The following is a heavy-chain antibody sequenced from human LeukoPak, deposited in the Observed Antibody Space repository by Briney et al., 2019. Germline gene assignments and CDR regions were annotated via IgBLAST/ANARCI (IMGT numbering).Heavy chain of an antibody. V-gene: IGHV1-18*01. CDR1: GDTFIIND. J-gene: IGHJ4*02. CDR3: AREEYSSGWRD. D-gene: IGHD6-19*01. CDR2: ISAYNGNT. Sequence: GASVKVSCKASGDTFIINDINWVRQATGQGLEWMGWISAYNGNTNYAQKLQGRVTMTTDTSTSTAYMELRSLRPDDTAVYYCAREEYSSGWRDWGQGTLVTVSS.